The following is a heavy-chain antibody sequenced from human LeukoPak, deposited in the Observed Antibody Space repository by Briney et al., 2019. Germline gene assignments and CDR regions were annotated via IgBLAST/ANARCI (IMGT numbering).Heavy chain of an antibody. CDR1: GGSFSGYY. J-gene: IGHJ4*02. CDR3: ARGLNYYDSSGYYRPGQFDY. V-gene: IGHV4-34*01. D-gene: IGHD3-22*01. Sequence: SETLSLTCAVYGGSFSGYYWSWIRQPPGKGLEWIGEINHSGSTNYNPSLKSRVTISVDRPKNQFSLKLSSVTAADTAVYYCARGLNYYDSSGYYRPGQFDYWGQGTLVTVSS. CDR2: INHSGST.